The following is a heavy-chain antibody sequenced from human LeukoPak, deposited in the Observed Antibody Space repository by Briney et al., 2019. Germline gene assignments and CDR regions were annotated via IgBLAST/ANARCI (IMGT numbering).Heavy chain of an antibody. V-gene: IGHV3-30*04. CDR2: MSFDVNNK. CDR1: GFTLSSYA. Sequence: GRSLGLSCVTSGFTLSSYAFHWVRQAPGKGLEWVATMSFDVNNKYYADSVRGRFTISRDNSKNTLYLQMNSLGAEDTAVYSCARGYCTSSSCYNDYWGQGTLVTVSS. D-gene: IGHD2-2*02. CDR3: ARGYCTSSSCYNDY. J-gene: IGHJ4*02.